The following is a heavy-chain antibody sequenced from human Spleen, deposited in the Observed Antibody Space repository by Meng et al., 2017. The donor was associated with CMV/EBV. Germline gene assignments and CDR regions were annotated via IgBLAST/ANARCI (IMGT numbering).Heavy chain of an antibody. CDR1: GGTFSSYS. CDR2: IIPIFGTA. CDR3: ARHGIGDAFDI. J-gene: IGHJ3*02. D-gene: IGHD1-26*01. Sequence: SVKVSCKASGGTFSSYSISWMRQAPGQGLEWMGGIIPIFGTADYAQKFQGRVTITTDESTSTAYMELSSLRSEDTAVYYCARHGIGDAFDIWGQGTMVTVSS. V-gene: IGHV1-69*05.